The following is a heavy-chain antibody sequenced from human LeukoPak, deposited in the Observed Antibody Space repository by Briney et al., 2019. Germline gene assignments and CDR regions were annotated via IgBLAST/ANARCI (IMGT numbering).Heavy chain of an antibody. CDR1: GFTFSSYA. CDR2: ISGSGGST. V-gene: IGHV3-23*01. Sequence: GGSLRLSRAASGFTFSSYAMSWVRQAPGKGLEWVSSISGSGGSTYYAGSVKGRLTISRDNSKNTLYLQMNSLRGEDTAAYYCAKDREGTIADYFDYWGQGTLVTVSS. D-gene: IGHD1-7*01. CDR3: AKDREGTIADYFDY. J-gene: IGHJ4*02.